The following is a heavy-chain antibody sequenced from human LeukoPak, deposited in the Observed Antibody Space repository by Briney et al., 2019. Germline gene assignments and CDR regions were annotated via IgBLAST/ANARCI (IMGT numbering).Heavy chain of an antibody. V-gene: IGHV1-69*01. CDR3: ARVGRQLGIVVWFDP. D-gene: IGHD7-27*01. J-gene: IGHJ5*02. CDR2: IIPIFGTA. CDR1: GGTFSSYA. Sequence: GASVKVSCTASGGTFSSYAISWVRQAPGQGLEWMGGIIPIFGTANYAQKFQGRVTITADESTSTAYMELSSLRSEDTAVYYCARVGRQLGIVVWFDPWGQGTLVTVSS.